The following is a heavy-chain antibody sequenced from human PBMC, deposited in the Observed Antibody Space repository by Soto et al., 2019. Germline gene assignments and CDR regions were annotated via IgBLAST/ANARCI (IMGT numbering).Heavy chain of an antibody. D-gene: IGHD2-15*01. J-gene: IGHJ5*02. CDR2: ISGSGGST. CDR3: AKDIVVVVAATDYNWFDP. CDR1: GFTFSSYA. Sequence: GSLRLSCAASGFTFSSYAMSWFRQSPGKGLEWVSAISGSGGSTYYADSVKGRFTISRDNPKNTLYLQMNSLRAEDTAVYYCAKDIVVVVAATDYNWFDPWGQGTLVTVSS. V-gene: IGHV3-23*01.